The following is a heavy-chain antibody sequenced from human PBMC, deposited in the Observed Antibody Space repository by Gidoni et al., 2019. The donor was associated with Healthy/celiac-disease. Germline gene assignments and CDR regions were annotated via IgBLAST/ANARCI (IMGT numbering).Heavy chain of an antibody. CDR1: GGAISSSNW. CDR3: ARRQAAAGTLDY. Sequence: QVQLQESGPGLVKPSGTLSLTCAVSGGAISSSNWWSWVRQPPGKGLEWIGQIYHSGSTNYNPSLKSRFTTSVDKSQTQFSLKLSSVTAADTAVYYCARRQAAAGTLDYWGQGTLVTVSS. CDR2: IYHSGST. J-gene: IGHJ4*02. D-gene: IGHD6-13*01. V-gene: IGHV4-4*02.